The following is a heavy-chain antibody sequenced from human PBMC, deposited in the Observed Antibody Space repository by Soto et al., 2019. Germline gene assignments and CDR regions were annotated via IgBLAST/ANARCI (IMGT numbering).Heavy chain of an antibody. Sequence: GGSLRLSCAASGFTFSSYAMSWVRQAPGKGLEWVSAISGSGGSTYYADSVKGRFTISRDNSKNTLYLQMNSLRAEDTAVYYWAKEVGVLRLPGISVPKVAVPSTVTETYCFDYWGQGTLVTVSS. J-gene: IGHJ4*02. CDR1: GFTFSSYA. CDR3: AKEVGVLRLPGISVPKVAVPSTVTETYCFDY. CDR2: ISGSGGST. V-gene: IGHV3-23*01. D-gene: IGHD4-17*01.